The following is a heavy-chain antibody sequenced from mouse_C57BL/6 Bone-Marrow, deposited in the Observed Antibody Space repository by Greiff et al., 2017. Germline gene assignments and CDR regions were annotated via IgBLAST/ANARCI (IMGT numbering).Heavy chain of an antibody. D-gene: IGHD2-3*01. J-gene: IGHJ3*01. CDR1: GYTFTSYW. V-gene: IGHV1-64*01. CDR3: ARRGWLPGEWFAY. Sequence: QVHVKQPGAELVKPGASVKLSCKASGYTFTSYWMHWVKQRPGQGLEWIGMIHPNSGSTNYNEKFKSKATLTVDKSSSTAYMQLSSLTSEDSAVYYCARRGWLPGEWFAYWGQGTLVTVSA. CDR2: IHPNSGST.